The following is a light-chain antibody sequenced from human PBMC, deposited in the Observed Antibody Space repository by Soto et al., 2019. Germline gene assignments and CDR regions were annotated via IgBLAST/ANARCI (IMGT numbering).Light chain of an antibody. J-gene: IGLJ2*01. CDR1: NIGRKS. Sequence: SYELTQPPSVSVAPGQTARITCGGSNIGRKSVHWYQQKPGQAPVVVVYDDRDRPSGIPERFSGSNSGNTATLTISRVEAGDEADYYCQVWDRSSDVVFGGGTKLTVL. CDR3: QVWDRSSDVV. CDR2: DDR. V-gene: IGLV3-21*02.